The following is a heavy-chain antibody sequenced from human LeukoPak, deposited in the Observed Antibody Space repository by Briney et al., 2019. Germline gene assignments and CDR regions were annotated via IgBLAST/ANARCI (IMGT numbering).Heavy chain of an antibody. CDR2: IYYSGSS. D-gene: IGHD2-15*01. J-gene: IGHJ4*02. CDR3: ARGGYYSPSDY. CDR1: GGSISSYY. V-gene: IGHV4-59*01. Sequence: PSETLSLTCTVSGGSISSYYWSWIRQPPGKGLEWIGYIYYSGSSNYNPSLKSRATISVDPSKNQFSLKLISVTAADTAVYFCARGGYYSPSDYWGQGTLVTVSS.